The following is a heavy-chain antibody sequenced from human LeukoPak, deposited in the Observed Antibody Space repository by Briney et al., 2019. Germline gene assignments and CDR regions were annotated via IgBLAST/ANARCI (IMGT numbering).Heavy chain of an antibody. CDR2: IIPIFGTA. J-gene: IGHJ3*02. CDR3: ASGVGAEDAFDI. D-gene: IGHD1-26*01. V-gene: IGHV1-69*13. Sequence: ASVKVSCKASGGTFSSYAIIWVRQAPGQGLEWMGGIIPIFGTANYAQKFQGRVTITADESTSTAYMELSSLRSEDTAVYYCASGVGAEDAFDIWGQGTMVTVSS. CDR1: GGTFSSYA.